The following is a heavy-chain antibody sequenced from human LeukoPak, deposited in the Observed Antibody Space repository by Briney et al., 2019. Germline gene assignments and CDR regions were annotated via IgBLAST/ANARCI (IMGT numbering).Heavy chain of an antibody. J-gene: IGHJ4*02. D-gene: IGHD1-14*01. CDR2: IYTSGST. CDR3: ARDLGAGFGTPYFDY. CDR1: GYSISSGYY. V-gene: IGHV4-38-2*02. Sequence: SETLSLTCAVSGYSISSGYYWGWIRQPPGKGLEWIGRIYTSGSTNYNPSLKSRVTMSVDTSKNQFSLKLSSVTAADTAVYYCARDLGAGFGTPYFDYWGQGTLVTVSS.